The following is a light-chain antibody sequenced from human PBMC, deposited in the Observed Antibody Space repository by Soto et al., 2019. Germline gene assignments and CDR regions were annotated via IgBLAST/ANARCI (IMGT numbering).Light chain of an antibody. CDR3: QQLKSYPIT. Sequence: DIQLTQSPSFLSASVGDRVTITCRASQGISSYLAWYQQKPGKVPKLLIYAASTLQSGVPSRFSGSGSGTEFTLTISSLQPEDFATYYCQQLKSYPITFGQGTRLEIK. V-gene: IGKV1-9*01. CDR2: AAS. CDR1: QGISSY. J-gene: IGKJ5*01.